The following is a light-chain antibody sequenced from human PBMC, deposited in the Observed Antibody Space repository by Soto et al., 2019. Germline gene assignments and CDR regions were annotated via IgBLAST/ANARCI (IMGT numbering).Light chain of an antibody. CDR2: DAS. J-gene: IGKJ4*01. CDR3: QHYKTWPVS. V-gene: IGKV3-15*01. CDR1: QGVGST. Sequence: ELVLTQSPATLSVSPGERATLSCRASQGVGSTLAWYQQAPGQAPRLLIYDASTRATGIPARFSGDGSGTEFTLTISSLQSDDIAVYYCQHYKTWPVSFGGGTGVEI.